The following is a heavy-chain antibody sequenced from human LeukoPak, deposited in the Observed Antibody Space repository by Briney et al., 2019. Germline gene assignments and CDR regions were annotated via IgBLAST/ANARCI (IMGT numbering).Heavy chain of an antibody. V-gene: IGHV3-23*01. J-gene: IGHJ4*02. CDR3: AKDPLVRGVTYDY. D-gene: IGHD3-10*01. CDR2: ISGSGGST. Sequence: GGSLRLSCAASGFTFSSYAMSWVRQAPGKGLEWVSAISGSGGSTYCADSVKGRFTISRDNSKNTLYLQMNTLRAEDTAVYFCAKDPLVRGVTYDYWGQGTLVTVSS. CDR1: GFTFSSYA.